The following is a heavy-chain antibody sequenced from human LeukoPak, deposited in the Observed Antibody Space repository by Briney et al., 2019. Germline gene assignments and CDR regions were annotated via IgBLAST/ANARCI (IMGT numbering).Heavy chain of an antibody. CDR2: ITSRGTTI. CDR1: GFTFSSYE. J-gene: IGHJ4*02. Sequence: GGSLRLSCAASGFTFSSYEMNWVRQAPGKGLEGVSYITSRGTTIQYADSVQGRFTISRENATNSLYLQMNSLRVEDTALYYCALIAPPDSQEPDWGQGTLVTVSS. CDR3: ALIAPPDSQEPD. V-gene: IGHV3-48*03. D-gene: IGHD3-22*01.